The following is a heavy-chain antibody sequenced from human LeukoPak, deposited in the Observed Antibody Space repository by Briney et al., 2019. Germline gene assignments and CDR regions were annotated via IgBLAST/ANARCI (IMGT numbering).Heavy chain of an antibody. CDR3: ARDSRQQWLVNYYMDV. CDR1: GFTFSSYW. Sequence: PGGSLRLSCAASGFTFSSYWMHWVRQAPGKGLVWVSRISTDGSSTSYADSVKGRFTISRDNAKNTLYLQMNSLRAEDTAVYYCARDSRQQWLVNYYMDVWGKGTTVTVSS. J-gene: IGHJ6*03. CDR2: ISTDGSST. V-gene: IGHV3-74*01. D-gene: IGHD6-19*01.